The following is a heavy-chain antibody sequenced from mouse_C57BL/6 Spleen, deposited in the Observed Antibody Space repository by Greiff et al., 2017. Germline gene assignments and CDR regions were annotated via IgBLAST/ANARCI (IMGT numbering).Heavy chain of an antibody. CDR3: ARGVDYYGSRDWYFDV. V-gene: IGHV1-55*01. CDR2: IYPGSGST. Sequence: VQLQQPGAELVKPGASVKMSCKASGYTFTSYWITWVKQRPGQGLEWIGDIYPGSGSTNYNEKFKSKATLTVDTSSSTAYMQLSSLTSVDSAVYYCARGVDYYGSRDWYFDVWGTGTTVTVSS. J-gene: IGHJ1*03. CDR1: GYTFTSYW. D-gene: IGHD1-1*01.